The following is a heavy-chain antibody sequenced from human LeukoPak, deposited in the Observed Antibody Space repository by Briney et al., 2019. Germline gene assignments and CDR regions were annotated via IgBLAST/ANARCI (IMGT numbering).Heavy chain of an antibody. CDR2: INPDGGEI. J-gene: IGHJ4*02. CDR1: GFTFSTSW. CDR3: ATDSYVSGSYYRLFY. V-gene: IGHV3-7*01. D-gene: IGHD3-10*01. Sequence: QPGGSLRLSCAASGFTFSTSWMTWVRQAPGKGLEWVASINPDGGEIHYVDSVKGRFTISRDNAKNSLYLQMNNLRAEDTAIYYCATDSYVSGSYYRLFYWGQGTLVTVSS.